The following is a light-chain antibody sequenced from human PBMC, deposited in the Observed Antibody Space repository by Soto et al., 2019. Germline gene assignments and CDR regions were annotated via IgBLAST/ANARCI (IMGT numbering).Light chain of an antibody. CDR3: QQYNSYST. CDR1: QSVSSY. V-gene: IGKV3-11*01. CDR2: DAS. Sequence: EIVLTQSPATLSLSPGERATLSCRASQSVSSYLAWYQQKPGQAPRLLIYDASNRATGIPARFSGSGSGTDFTLTISSLQPDDFATYYCQQYNSYSTFGQGTKV. J-gene: IGKJ1*01.